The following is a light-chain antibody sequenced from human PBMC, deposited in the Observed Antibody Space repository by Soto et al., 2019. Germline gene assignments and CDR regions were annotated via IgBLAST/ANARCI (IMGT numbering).Light chain of an antibody. CDR1: QSISNN. CDR3: QQREHWPPIT. CDR2: DTS. V-gene: IGKV3-11*01. Sequence: EVVLTQSPGTLSLSPGERATLSCRSSQSISNNLAWFQQKPGQAPRLLMYDTSNRATGIPARFSGSGSGTDFTLTISSLEPEDFAVYYCQQREHWPPITFGQGTRLEIK. J-gene: IGKJ5*01.